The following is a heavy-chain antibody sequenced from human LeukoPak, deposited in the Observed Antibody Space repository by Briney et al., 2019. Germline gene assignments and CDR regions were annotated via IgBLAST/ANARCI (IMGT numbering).Heavy chain of an antibody. CDR3: ARGRIGPDY. J-gene: IGHJ4*02. Sequence: GGSLRLSCAASGFTFHTYWMSWVRQAPGKGLEYVANIKQDASEQYFLDSVKGRFTISRDNVRKSLYLRMNSLRAEDTAVYYCARGRIGPDYWGQGTLLTVSS. CDR2: IKQDASEQ. D-gene: IGHD3/OR15-3a*01. CDR1: GFTFHTYW. V-gene: IGHV3-7*03.